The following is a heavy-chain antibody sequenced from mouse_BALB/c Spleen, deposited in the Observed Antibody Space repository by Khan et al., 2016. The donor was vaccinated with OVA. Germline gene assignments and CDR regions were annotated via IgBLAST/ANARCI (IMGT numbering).Heavy chain of an antibody. CDR2: ISYCGST. J-gene: IGHJ3*01. V-gene: IGHV3-2*02. CDR3: ARGRAY. CDR1: GYSITSDYA. Sequence: EVKLLESGPGLVKPSQSLSLTCTVTGYSITSDYAWNWIRQFPGNKLEWMGYISYCGSTSYTPSLKSRISITRDTSKNQFFLQLNSVTTEDTATYYCARGRAYWGQGTLVTVSA. D-gene: IGHD3-3*01.